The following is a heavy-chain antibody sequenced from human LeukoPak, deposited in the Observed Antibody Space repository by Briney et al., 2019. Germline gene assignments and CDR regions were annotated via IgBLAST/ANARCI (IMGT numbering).Heavy chain of an antibody. CDR2: INPNSGGT. V-gene: IGHV1-2*02. CDR3: AREPVVLVPAAIFNWFDP. J-gene: IGHJ5*02. Sequence: ASVKVSCKASGYTFTGYHIHWVRQAPGQGLEWMGWINPNSGGTNYAQKFQGRVTMTRDTSINTAYMEVSRLRSDDTAVYYCAREPVVLVPAAIFNWFDPWGQGTLVTVSS. D-gene: IGHD2-2*01. CDR1: GYTFTGYH.